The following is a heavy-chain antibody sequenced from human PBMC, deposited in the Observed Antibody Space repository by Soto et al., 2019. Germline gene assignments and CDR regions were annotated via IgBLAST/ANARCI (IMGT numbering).Heavy chain of an antibody. V-gene: IGHV1-18*01. Sequence: ASVKVSCKASGYTFTSYGISWVRQAPGQGLEWMGWISAYNGNTNYAQKLQGRVTMTTDTSTSTAYMELRSLRSDDTAVYYCARDSVVAGPYDAFDIWGQGTMVTVSS. J-gene: IGHJ3*02. CDR2: ISAYNGNT. CDR1: GYTFTSYG. CDR3: ARDSVVAGPYDAFDI. D-gene: IGHD6-19*01.